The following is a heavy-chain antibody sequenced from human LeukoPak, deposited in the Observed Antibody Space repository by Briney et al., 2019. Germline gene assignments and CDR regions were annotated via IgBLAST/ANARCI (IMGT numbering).Heavy chain of an antibody. CDR2: IWNDGSNK. CDR3: ARASGPFDY. J-gene: IGHJ4*02. CDR1: GFTVSTYA. D-gene: IGHD3-10*01. Sequence: GGSLRLSCAASGFTVSTYAMSWVRQAPGKGLEWVAVIWNDGSNKYYADSVKGRFTISRDNSKNTLYLQMNSLRAEDTAVYSCARASGPFDYWGQGTLVTVSS. V-gene: IGHV3-33*08.